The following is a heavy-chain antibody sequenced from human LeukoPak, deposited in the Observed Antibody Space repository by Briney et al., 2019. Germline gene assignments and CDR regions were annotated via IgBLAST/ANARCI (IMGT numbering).Heavy chain of an antibody. Sequence: ASVKVSCKASGYTFTDYYIHWVRQAPGQGLEWMGWINPYTGGTNYAQKFQGRVTMTRDTSIGTAYMELSRLRSDDTAVYYCARDKRAVAGTAVDYWGQGTLVTVSS. CDR2: INPYTGGT. J-gene: IGHJ4*02. CDR3: ARDKRAVAGTAVDY. CDR1: GYTFTDYY. V-gene: IGHV1-2*02. D-gene: IGHD6-19*01.